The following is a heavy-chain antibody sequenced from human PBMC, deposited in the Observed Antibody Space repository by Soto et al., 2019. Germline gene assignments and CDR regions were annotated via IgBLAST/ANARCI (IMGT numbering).Heavy chain of an antibody. CDR3: AKDPGGSYHHFDY. J-gene: IGHJ4*02. CDR2: ISVNGDTT. V-gene: IGHV3-23*01. CDR1: GFTFSSYA. Sequence: EVQVLESGGGLVQPGGSLRLSCAASGFTFSSYAMSWVRQAPGKGLGWVSAISVNGDTTYYADSVKGRFTISRDNYTITLYLQMNSLRAEDTAVYYCAKDPGGSYHHFDYWGQGTLVTASS. D-gene: IGHD1-26*01.